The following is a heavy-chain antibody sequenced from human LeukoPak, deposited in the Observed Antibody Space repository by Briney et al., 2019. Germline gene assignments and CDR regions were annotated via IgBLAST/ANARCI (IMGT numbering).Heavy chain of an antibody. Sequence: SETLSLTCTFPGTSISSYYWTWIRQPPGKGLEWIGHIYYSAATNYSPSLKSRVTISLDTAKNQVSLKLNSVTAADTAVYYCARALAVVGSPFDYWGQGHLVTVSS. CDR3: ARALAVVGSPFDY. CDR1: GTSISSYY. CDR2: IYYSAAT. D-gene: IGHD6-19*01. V-gene: IGHV4-59*08. J-gene: IGHJ4*02.